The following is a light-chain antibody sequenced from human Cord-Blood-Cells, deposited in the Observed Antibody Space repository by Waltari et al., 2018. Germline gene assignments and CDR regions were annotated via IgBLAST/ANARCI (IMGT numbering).Light chain of an antibody. J-gene: IGKJ4*01. CDR2: DAS. CDR3: QQRSNWPLT. V-gene: IGKV3-11*01. CDR1: QSVSSY. Sequence: EIVLTQSRATLSLSPAERATLSCRASQSVSSYLAWYQQKPGQAPRLLIYDASNRATGIPARFSGSGSGTDFTLTISSLEPEDFAVYYCQQRSNWPLTFGGGTKVEIK.